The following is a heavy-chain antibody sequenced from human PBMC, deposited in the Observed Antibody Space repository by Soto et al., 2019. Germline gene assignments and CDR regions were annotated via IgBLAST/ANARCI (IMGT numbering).Heavy chain of an antibody. Sequence: QVQLQESGPGLVKPSGTLSLTCAVSGGSISSSNWWSWVRQPPGKGLEWIGEIYHSGNTNYNPSLKSRVTIAVDKSKTHFSLKLNSVTAADTAVYYCASSVITQTFDYWGQGTLVTVSS. V-gene: IGHV4-4*02. CDR1: GGSISSSNW. CDR3: ASSVITQTFDY. CDR2: IYHSGNT. D-gene: IGHD1-20*01. J-gene: IGHJ4*02.